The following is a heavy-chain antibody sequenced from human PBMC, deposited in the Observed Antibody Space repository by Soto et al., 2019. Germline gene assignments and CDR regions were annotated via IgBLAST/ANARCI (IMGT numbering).Heavy chain of an antibody. D-gene: IGHD1-7*01. V-gene: IGHV1-58*01. J-gene: IGHJ6*02. Sequence: ASVKVSCKASGFTFTSSAVQWVRQARGQRLEWIGWIVVGSGNTNYAQKFQERVTITRDMSTSTAYMELSSLRSEDTAVYYCAAGRYNWNYDDYYYGMDVCGQGTTVTVSS. CDR3: AAGRYNWNYDDYYYGMDV. CDR2: IVVGSGNT. CDR1: GFTFTSSA.